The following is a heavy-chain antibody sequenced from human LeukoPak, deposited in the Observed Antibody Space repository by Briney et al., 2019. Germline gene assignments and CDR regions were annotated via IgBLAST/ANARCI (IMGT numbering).Heavy chain of an antibody. V-gene: IGHV1-8*01. CDR2: MNPNSGNT. CDR3: ARGRYDFWSGYYSNGWFDP. Sequence: ASVKVSCKASGYTFTSYDINWVRQATGQGLEWMGWMNPNSGNTGYAQKFQGRVTMTRNTSISTAYMELSSLRSEDTAVYYCARGRYDFWSGYYSNGWFDPWGQETLVTVSS. J-gene: IGHJ5*02. D-gene: IGHD3-3*01. CDR1: GYTFTSYD.